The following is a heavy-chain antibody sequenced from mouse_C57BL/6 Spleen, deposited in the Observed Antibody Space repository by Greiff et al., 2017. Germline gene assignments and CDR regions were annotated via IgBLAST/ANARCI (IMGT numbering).Heavy chain of an antibody. CDR3: ARDYGSSLDY. J-gene: IGHJ2*01. V-gene: IGHV1-82*01. D-gene: IGHD1-1*01. Sequence: QVQLQQSGPELVKPGASVKISCKASGYAFSSSWMNWVKQRPGKGLEWIGRIYPGDGDTNYNGKFKGKATLTADKSSSTAYMQLSSLTSEDAAVYFCARDYGSSLDYWGQGTTLTVSS. CDR1: GYAFSSSW. CDR2: IYPGDGDT.